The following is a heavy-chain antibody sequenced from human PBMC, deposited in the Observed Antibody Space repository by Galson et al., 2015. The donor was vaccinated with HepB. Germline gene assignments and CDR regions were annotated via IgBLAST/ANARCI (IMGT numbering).Heavy chain of an antibody. CDR1: GSTFTSYG. V-gene: IGHV1-18*04. Sequence: SVKVSCKASGSTFTSYGISWVRQAPGQGLEWVGWTNTYHGNPNYAQKLQGGVTMTTDTSTSTAYRELRSLRSDDTAVYYCARGPWFGELTGILVIQHWGQGTLVTVSS. CDR3: ARGPWFGELTGILVIQH. CDR2: TNTYHGNP. D-gene: IGHD3-10*01. J-gene: IGHJ1*01.